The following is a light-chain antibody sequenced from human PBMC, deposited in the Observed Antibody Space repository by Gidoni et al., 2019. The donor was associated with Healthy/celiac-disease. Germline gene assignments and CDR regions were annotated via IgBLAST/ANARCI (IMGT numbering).Light chain of an antibody. V-gene: IGKV2-28*01. CDR3: MQALQTPRT. CDR1: QSLLHSNGYNY. Sequence: DIVMSQSPLSLPVTPGEPASIPCRSSQSLLHSNGYNYLDWYLQKPGNSPQLLIYVGSNRASGVPERFSGSGSGTDFTLKISRVEAEDVGVYYCMQALQTPRTFGQGTRLEIK. J-gene: IGKJ5*01. CDR2: VGS.